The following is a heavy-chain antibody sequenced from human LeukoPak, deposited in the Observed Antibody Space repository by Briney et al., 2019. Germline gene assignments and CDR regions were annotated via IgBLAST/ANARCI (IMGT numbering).Heavy chain of an antibody. CDR2: IYTSGST. CDR1: GGSISSYY. CDR3: ARDSRYCSGGSCYASYHYYGMDV. Sequence: SETLSLTCTVSGGSISSYYWSWIRQPAGKGLEWIGRIYTSGSTNYNPSLKSRVTMSVDTSKNQFSLKLSSVTAADTAVYYCARDSRYCSGGSCYASYHYYGMDVWGQGTTVTVSS. J-gene: IGHJ6*02. V-gene: IGHV4-4*07. D-gene: IGHD2-15*01.